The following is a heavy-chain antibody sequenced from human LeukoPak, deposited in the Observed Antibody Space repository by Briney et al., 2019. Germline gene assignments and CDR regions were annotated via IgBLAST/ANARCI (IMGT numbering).Heavy chain of an antibody. CDR1: GYTFTGYY. D-gene: IGHD5-24*01. V-gene: IGHV1-2*02. CDR2: INPNSGGI. Sequence: GASVKVSCKASGYTFTGYYMHWVRQAPGQGLEWMGWINPNSGGINYAQKFQGRVTITRDTSISTAYMELSRVRSDDTAAYYCARDGRDGYNHFDYWGQGTLVTVSS. J-gene: IGHJ4*02. CDR3: ARDGRDGYNHFDY.